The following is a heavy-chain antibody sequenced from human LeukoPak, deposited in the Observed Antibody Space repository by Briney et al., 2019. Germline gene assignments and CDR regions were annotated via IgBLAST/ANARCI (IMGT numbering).Heavy chain of an antibody. J-gene: IGHJ6*02. D-gene: IGHD6-19*01. CDR3: ARGRIAVALYYGMDV. Sequence: GGSLRLSCAASGFTFSNYWMSWVRQAPGKGLEWVANIKQDGSEKYYVDSVKGRFTISRDNAKNSLYLQMNSLRAADTAVYYCARGRIAVALYYGMDVWGHGTTVTVFS. CDR2: IKQDGSEK. CDR1: GFTFSNYW. V-gene: IGHV3-7*03.